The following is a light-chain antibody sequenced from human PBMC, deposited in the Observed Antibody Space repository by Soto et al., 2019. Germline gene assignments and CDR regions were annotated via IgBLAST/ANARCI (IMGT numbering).Light chain of an antibody. CDR3: QTWGTELRV. CDR2: LNSDGSH. V-gene: IGLV4-69*01. CDR1: SGHSSYA. J-gene: IGLJ2*01. Sequence: QLVLTQSPSASASLGASVNLTCTLSSGHSSYAIAWHQQQPEKGPRYLMKLNSDGSHSKGDGIPDRFSGSSSGAERYLTISSLQSEDEADYYCQTWGTELRVFGGGTKLTVL.